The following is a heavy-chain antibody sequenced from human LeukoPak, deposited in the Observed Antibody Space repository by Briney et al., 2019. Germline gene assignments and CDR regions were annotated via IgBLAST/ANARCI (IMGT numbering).Heavy chain of an antibody. CDR1: GFTFSSYA. Sequence: GGSLRLSCAASGFTFSSYAMSWVRQDPGRGLEWVSAISGNGGYAWYADSMKGRFTISRDNSKNTLYLQMSSLRAEDTAVYYCAKDPIPDYSSGWSYYYYYGMDVWGQGTTVTVSS. CDR3: AKDPIPDYSSGWSYYYYYGMDV. CDR2: ISGNGGYA. V-gene: IGHV3-23*01. D-gene: IGHD6-19*01. J-gene: IGHJ6*02.